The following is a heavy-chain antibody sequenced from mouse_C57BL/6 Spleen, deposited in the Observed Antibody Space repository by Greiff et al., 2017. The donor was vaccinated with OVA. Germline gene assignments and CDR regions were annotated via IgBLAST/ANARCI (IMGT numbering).Heavy chain of an antibody. CDR3: ARDGYGNYAMDY. J-gene: IGHJ4*01. V-gene: IGHV5-4*01. D-gene: IGHD2-1*01. CDR1: GFTFSSYA. Sequence: EVQLVESGGGLVKPGGSLKLSCAASGFTFSSYAMSWVRQTPEKRLEWVATISDGGSYTYYPDNVKGRFTISRDNAKNNLYLQMSHLKSEDTAMYYCARDGYGNYAMDYWGQGTSVTVSS. CDR2: ISDGGSYT.